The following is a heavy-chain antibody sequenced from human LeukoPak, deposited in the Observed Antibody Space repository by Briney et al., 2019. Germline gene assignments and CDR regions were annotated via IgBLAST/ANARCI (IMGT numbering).Heavy chain of an antibody. CDR2: IYYSGST. J-gene: IGHJ4*02. CDR1: GGSISSYY. V-gene: IGHV4-59*08. Sequence: PSETLSLTCTVSGGSISSYYWSWIRQPPGKGLEWIGYIYYSGSTNYNPSLKSRVTISVDTSKNQFSLKLSSVTAADTAVYYCAGRRYSYGYSDYWGQGTLVTVSS. CDR3: AGRRYSYGYSDY. D-gene: IGHD5-18*01.